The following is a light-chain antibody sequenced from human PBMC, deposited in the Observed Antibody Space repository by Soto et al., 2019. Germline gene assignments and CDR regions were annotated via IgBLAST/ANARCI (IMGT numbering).Light chain of an antibody. Sequence: DIQMTQSPSTLSASVGDRVTITCRASQNFNKWLAWYQQKPGKAPQLLIDKASTLECGVPSRFSGSESGTEFTLTISSLQPDYFATYYCQQYDTYPCTFGQGTKVEIK. CDR2: KAS. V-gene: IGKV1-5*03. CDR1: QNFNKW. J-gene: IGKJ1*01. CDR3: QQYDTYPCT.